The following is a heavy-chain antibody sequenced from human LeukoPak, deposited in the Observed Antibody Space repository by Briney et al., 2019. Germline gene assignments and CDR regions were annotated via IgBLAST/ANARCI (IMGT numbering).Heavy chain of an antibody. V-gene: IGHV4-59*01. Sequence: SETLSLTCTVSGGSISSYYWSWIRQPPGEGLEWIGSIYYSGTTNSNPSLKSRATISVDTSKNHLSLKVSSVTAADTVVYYCAREYSGSLTRADWFDPWGQGTLVTVSS. CDR1: GGSISSYY. CDR2: IYYSGTT. J-gene: IGHJ5*02. D-gene: IGHD1-26*01. CDR3: AREYSGSLTRADWFDP.